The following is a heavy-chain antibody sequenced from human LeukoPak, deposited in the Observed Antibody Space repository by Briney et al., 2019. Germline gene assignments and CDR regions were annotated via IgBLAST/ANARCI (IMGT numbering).Heavy chain of an antibody. CDR3: ARESSSGWYY. CDR1: GGTFSSYA. Sequence: AASVKVSCEASGGTFSSYAISWVRQTPGQGLEWMGGIIPIFGTANYAQKFQGRVTITADESTSTAYMELSSLRSEDTAVYYCARESSSGWYYWGQGTLVTVSS. V-gene: IGHV1-69*13. D-gene: IGHD6-19*01. J-gene: IGHJ4*02. CDR2: IIPIFGTA.